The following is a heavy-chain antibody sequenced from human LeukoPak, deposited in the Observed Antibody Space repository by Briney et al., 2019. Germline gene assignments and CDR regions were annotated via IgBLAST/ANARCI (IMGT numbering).Heavy chain of an antibody. CDR3: AKDPNGDYIGAFDF. CDR2: ITANGGYT. Sequence: GGSLRLSCAASAFSFSKFALIWVRQAPGKGLEWVSAITANGGYTLYADAVKGRFTVSRDNSKNTLYLQINSLRPEDMAMYYCAKDPNGDYIGAFDFWGQGTMVTVSS. J-gene: IGHJ3*01. D-gene: IGHD4-17*01. V-gene: IGHV3-23*01. CDR1: AFSFSKFA.